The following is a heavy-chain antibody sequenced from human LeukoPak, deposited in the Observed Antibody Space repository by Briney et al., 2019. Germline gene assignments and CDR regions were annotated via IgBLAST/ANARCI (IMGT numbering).Heavy chain of an antibody. CDR2: IYYSGST. Sequence: SETLSLTCTVSGGSISSYYWSWIRQPPGKGLEWIGYIYYSGSTNYNPSLKTRVTISVDTSKNQFSLKLSSVTAADTAVYYCARHGEANNYYDIPAGYFDYWGQGTLVTVSS. V-gene: IGHV4-59*08. CDR3: ARHGEANNYYDIPAGYFDY. D-gene: IGHD3-9*01. CDR1: GGSISSYY. J-gene: IGHJ4*02.